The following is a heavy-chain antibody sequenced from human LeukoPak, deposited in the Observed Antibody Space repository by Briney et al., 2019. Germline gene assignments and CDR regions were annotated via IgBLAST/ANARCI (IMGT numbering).Heavy chain of an antibody. CDR1: GGSISSGSYY. Sequence: SETLSLTCTVSGGSISSGSYYWSWIRQPAGKGLEWIGRIYTGGSTNYNPSLRSRVTMSVDTSKNQFSLKLSSVTAADTAVYYCARGNYYDSRNAFDIWGQGTMVTVSS. V-gene: IGHV4-61*02. CDR2: IYTGGST. J-gene: IGHJ3*02. CDR3: ARGNYYDSRNAFDI. D-gene: IGHD3-22*01.